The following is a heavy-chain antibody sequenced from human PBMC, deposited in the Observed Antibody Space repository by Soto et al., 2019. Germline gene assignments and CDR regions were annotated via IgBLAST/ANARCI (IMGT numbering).Heavy chain of an antibody. D-gene: IGHD4-17*01. CDR1: GYSFTSYW. Sequence: PGESLKISCKGSGYSFTSYWISWVRQMPGKGLEWMGRIDPSDSYTNYSPSFQGHVTISADKSISTAYLQWSSLKASDTAMYYCARQQVGDCGDYGRFCGMDVWGQGTTVTVSS. CDR3: ARQQVGDCGDYGRFCGMDV. V-gene: IGHV5-10-1*01. CDR2: IDPSDSYT. J-gene: IGHJ6*02.